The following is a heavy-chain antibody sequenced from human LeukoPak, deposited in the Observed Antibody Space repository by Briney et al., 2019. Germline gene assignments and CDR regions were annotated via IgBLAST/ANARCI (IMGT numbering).Heavy chain of an antibody. V-gene: IGHV4-39*01. CDR1: GGSITISNYY. CDR3: ARHSKYNCGYLDY. Sequence: SETLSLTCTVSGGSITISNYYWGWIRQPPGKGLEWVGTISYSGSTYYNPSLKSRVTISIDTSKNQFSLKLSSVTAADTAVYYCARHSKYNCGYLDYWGQGTLVTVSS. CDR2: ISYSGST. J-gene: IGHJ4*02. D-gene: IGHD1-1*01.